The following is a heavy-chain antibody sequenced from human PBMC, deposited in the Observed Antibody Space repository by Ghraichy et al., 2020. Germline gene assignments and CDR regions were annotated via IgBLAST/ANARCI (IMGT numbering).Heavy chain of an antibody. Sequence: GGSLRLSCVATAFTFRTYGMHWIRQGPGKGLQWVAGIWYDGSKTYYVDSVRGRFTISRDNSKNTLYLQMSSLRVDDTAVYYCATPTGGSSFWGQGTLVTVSS. CDR3: ATPTGGSSF. CDR1: AFTFRTYG. D-gene: IGHD1-14*01. V-gene: IGHV3-33*03. J-gene: IGHJ4*02. CDR2: IWYDGSKT.